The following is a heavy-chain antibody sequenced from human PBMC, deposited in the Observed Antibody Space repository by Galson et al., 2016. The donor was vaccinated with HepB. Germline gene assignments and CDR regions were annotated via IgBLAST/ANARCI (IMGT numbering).Heavy chain of an antibody. J-gene: IGHJ5*02. CDR3: ARAGGSRSSAQDLDR. CDR1: GAAITSYY. D-gene: IGHD3-10*01. Sequence: ETLSLTCSVSGAAITSYYWSWIRQPPGKGLEWIGYIYYTGSTDYNPSLKSRVAISLDTSKNHFSLNLHSVTAADTAVYYCARAGGSRSSAQDLDRWGQGTLVTVSS. CDR2: IYYTGST. V-gene: IGHV4-59*01.